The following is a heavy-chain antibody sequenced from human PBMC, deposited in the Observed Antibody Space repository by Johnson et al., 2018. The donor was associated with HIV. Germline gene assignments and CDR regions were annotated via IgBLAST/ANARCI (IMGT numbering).Heavy chain of an antibody. CDR3: AKGPNGQLDDAFHI. V-gene: IGHV3-74*01. J-gene: IGHJ3*02. D-gene: IGHD6-6*01. CDR2: INSDGSST. Sequence: VQLVESGGGLVQPGGSLRLSCAASGFTFSSYWMHWVRQAPGKGLVWVSRINSDGSSTSYADSVKGRFTISRDNAKNTLYLQMSSLRAEDTAVYYCAKGPNGQLDDAFHIWGQGTMVTVSS. CDR1: GFTFSSYW.